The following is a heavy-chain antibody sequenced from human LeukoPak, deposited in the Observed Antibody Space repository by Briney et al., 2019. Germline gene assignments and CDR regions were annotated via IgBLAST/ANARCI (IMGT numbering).Heavy chain of an antibody. V-gene: IGHV1-2*02. CDR2: INPNSGGT. J-gene: IGHJ4*02. CDR3: ARDHYGDYTFDY. CDR1: GYTFTGYY. Sequence: ASVKVSCKASGYTFTGYYMHWVRQAPGQGLEWMGWINPNSGGTNYVQKFQGRVTMTRDTSISTAYMELSRLRSDDTAVYYCARDHYGDYTFDYWGQGTLVTVSS. D-gene: IGHD4-17*01.